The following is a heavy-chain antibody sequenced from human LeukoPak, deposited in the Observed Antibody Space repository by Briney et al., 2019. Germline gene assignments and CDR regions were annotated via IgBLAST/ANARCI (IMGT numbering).Heavy chain of an antibody. D-gene: IGHD1-26*01. V-gene: IGHV1-18*01. J-gene: IGHJ4*02. Sequence: VASVKVSCKASGYTFTSYGISWVRQAPGQGLEWMGWISTYNGNTNYAQKLQGRVTMTTDTSTSTAYMDLRSLRSDDTAVYYCARDRSGEWELGYYFDYWGQGTLVTVSS. CDR2: ISTYNGNT. CDR1: GYTFTSYG. CDR3: ARDRSGEWELGYYFDY.